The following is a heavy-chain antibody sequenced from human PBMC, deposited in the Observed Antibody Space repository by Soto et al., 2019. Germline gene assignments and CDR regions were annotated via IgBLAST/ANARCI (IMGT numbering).Heavy chain of an antibody. D-gene: IGHD3-22*01. CDR3: AKYVHYDSSGGLDH. CDR1: GFTFDNYA. V-gene: IGHV3-23*01. Sequence: EVRLLKSGGGLEQPGGSLRLSCATSGFTFDNYAMSWVRQAPGKGLGWVSGISGGGGCTYYADSVKGRFIISRDNSKNTLYLKINGLGTDDTAVYFCAKYVHYDSSGGLDHWGQGTLVTVSS. CDR2: ISGGGGCT. J-gene: IGHJ4*02.